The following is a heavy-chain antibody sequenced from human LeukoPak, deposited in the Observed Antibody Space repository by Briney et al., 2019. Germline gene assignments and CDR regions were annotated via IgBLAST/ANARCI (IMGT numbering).Heavy chain of an antibody. CDR3: ARQEDDVLTGYYLNY. V-gene: IGHV4-39*01. Sequence: PSETLSLTCTVSGGSISSSSYYWGWIRQPPGKGPEWIGSIYYSESTYYNPSLKSRVTISVDTSKNQFSLKLSSVTAADTAVYYCARQEDDVLTGYYLNYWGQGTLVTVSS. CDR2: IYYSEST. CDR1: GGSISSSSYY. D-gene: IGHD3-9*01. J-gene: IGHJ4*02.